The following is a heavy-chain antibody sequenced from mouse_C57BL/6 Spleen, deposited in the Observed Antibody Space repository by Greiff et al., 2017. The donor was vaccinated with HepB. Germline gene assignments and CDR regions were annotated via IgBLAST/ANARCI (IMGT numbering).Heavy chain of an antibody. V-gene: IGHV5-12*01. CDR1: GFTFSDYY. CDR3: ARHPTY. Sequence: EVQLQESGGGLVQPGGSLKLSCAASGFTFSDYYMYWVRQTPEKRLEWVAYISNGGGSTYYPDTVKGRFTISRDNAENTLYLQMSRLKSEDTAMYYCARHPTYWGQGTLVTVSA. CDR2: ISNGGGST. J-gene: IGHJ3*01.